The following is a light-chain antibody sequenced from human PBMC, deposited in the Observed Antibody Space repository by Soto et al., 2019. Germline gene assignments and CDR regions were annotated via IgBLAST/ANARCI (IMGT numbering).Light chain of an antibody. CDR1: QSISSY. CDR3: QQSYRTPWT. Sequence: DIQMTQSPSSLSASVEDRVIITCRASQSISSYLNWYQQKPGKAPELLIYAASSLQSGVPSRFSGSGSGTDFTLTINSLQPEDFASYYCQQSYRTPWTFGQGTKVDIK. V-gene: IGKV1-39*01. J-gene: IGKJ1*01. CDR2: AAS.